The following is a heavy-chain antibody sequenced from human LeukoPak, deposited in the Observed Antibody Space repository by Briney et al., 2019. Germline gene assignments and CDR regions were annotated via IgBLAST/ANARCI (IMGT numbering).Heavy chain of an antibody. CDR2: ISSSTSYI. CDR3: ATSSPSDY. V-gene: IGHV3-21*01. J-gene: IGHJ4*02. CDR1: GFTFSSYS. Sequence: GGSLRLSCAASGFTFSSYSMNWVRQAPGRGLEWVSSISSSTSYIYYADSVKGRLTISRDNAKNSLYLQMNSLRAEDTALYYCATSSPSDYWGQGTLVTVSS.